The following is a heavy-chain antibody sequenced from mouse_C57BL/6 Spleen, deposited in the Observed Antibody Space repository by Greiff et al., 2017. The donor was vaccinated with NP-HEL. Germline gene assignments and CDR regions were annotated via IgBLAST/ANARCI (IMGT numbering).Heavy chain of an antibody. CDR1: GYAFSSSW. V-gene: IGHV1-82*01. CDR2: LYPGDGDT. Sequence: VQLQQSGPELVKPGASVKISCKASGYAFSSSWMNWVKQRPGKGLEWIGRLYPGDGDTNYNGKFKGQATLTEAKSSSTAYMQLSSLTSEESAVYFCAREVYHNGSSSWYFDVWGTGTTVTVSS. CDR3: AREVYHNGSSSWYFDV. D-gene: IGHD1-1*01. J-gene: IGHJ1*03.